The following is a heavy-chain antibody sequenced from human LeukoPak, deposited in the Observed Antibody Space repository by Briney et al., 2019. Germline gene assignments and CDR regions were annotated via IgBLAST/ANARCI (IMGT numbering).Heavy chain of an antibody. CDR3: ASRPRSTVVAPWDY. CDR2: ISASGDTT. CDR1: GFTFSIYA. D-gene: IGHD3-22*01. Sequence: PGGSLRLSCAASGFTFSIYAMAWVRRAPGKGLEWVSGISASGDTTYYGDSVKGRFIISKDYSKNTLYLQMNGLRAEDTALYYCASRPRSTVVAPWDYWGQGTLVTVSS. J-gene: IGHJ4*02. V-gene: IGHV3-23*01.